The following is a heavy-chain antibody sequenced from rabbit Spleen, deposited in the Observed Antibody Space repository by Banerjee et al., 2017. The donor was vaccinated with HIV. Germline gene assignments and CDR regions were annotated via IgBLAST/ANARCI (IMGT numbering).Heavy chain of an antibody. J-gene: IGHJ4*01. Sequence: QGQLVESGGGLVQPEGSLTLTCTASGFSFSSSYYMCWVRQAPGKGLEWIGYIDPVFGITYYANWVNGRFSISRENAQNTVFLQMTSLTAADTATYFCARDGAGGSYFALWGQGTLVTVS. V-gene: IGHV1S45*01. CDR2: IDPVFGIT. CDR3: ARDGAGGSYFAL. D-gene: IGHD8-1*01. CDR1: GFSFSSSYY.